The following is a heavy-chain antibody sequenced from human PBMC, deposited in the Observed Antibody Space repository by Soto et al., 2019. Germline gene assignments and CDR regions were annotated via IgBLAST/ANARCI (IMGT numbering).Heavy chain of an antibody. Sequence: SVKVSCKASGGTFSSYAISWVRQAPGQGLEWMGGIIPIFGTANYAQKFQGRVTITADKSTSTAYMELSSLRSEDTAVYYCARGLSGSYYYYGMDVWGQGTTVTVSS. CDR2: IIPIFGTA. V-gene: IGHV1-69*06. CDR1: GGTFSSYA. J-gene: IGHJ6*02. D-gene: IGHD1-26*01. CDR3: ARGLSGSYYYYGMDV.